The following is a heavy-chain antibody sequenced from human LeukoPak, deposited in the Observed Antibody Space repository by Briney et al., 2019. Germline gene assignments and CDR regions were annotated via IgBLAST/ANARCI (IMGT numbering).Heavy chain of an antibody. CDR1: GFTFSSYG. CDR2: ISYEGSNK. J-gene: IGHJ4*02. D-gene: IGHD2-2*01. V-gene: IGHV3-30*18. CDR3: AKDRDIVVVPAAMDY. Sequence: GGSLRLSCAASGFTFSSYGMHGVRQAPGKGLEGVAVISYEGSNKYYEDSVMRRFTISRDNSKNTLYLQMNSLRAEDKAVYYCAKDRDIVVVPAAMDYWGQGTLVTVAS.